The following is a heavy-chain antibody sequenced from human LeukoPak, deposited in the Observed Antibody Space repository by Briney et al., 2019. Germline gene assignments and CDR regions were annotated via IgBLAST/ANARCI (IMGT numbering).Heavy chain of an antibody. CDR2: INAGNGNT. J-gene: IGHJ4*02. Sequence: ASVKVSCKASGYTFTSYAMHWVRQAPGQRLEWMGWINAGNGNTKYSQKFQGRVTITRDTSASTAYMELSSLRSEGTAVYYCARDGFGGQQLVHDYWGQGTLVTVSS. CDR1: GYTFTSYA. V-gene: IGHV1-3*01. CDR3: ARDGFGGQQLVHDY. D-gene: IGHD6-13*01.